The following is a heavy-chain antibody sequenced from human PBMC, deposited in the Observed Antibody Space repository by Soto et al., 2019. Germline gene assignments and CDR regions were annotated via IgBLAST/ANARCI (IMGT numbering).Heavy chain of an antibody. CDR1: GFRFNEYE. D-gene: IGHD3-10*01. J-gene: IGHJ4*02. CDR3: ARETSYGQSATIVGEF. Sequence: EVQLVESGGGLVQPGGSLRLSCVGSGFRFNEYEINWVRQAPGKGLEWIAYINSGGSLIYYAASVKGRFTISRDNYKDSVYLQMNSLRADDTVLYYCARETSYGQSATIVGEFWGQGTLVTVSS. CDR2: INSGGSLI. V-gene: IGHV3-48*03.